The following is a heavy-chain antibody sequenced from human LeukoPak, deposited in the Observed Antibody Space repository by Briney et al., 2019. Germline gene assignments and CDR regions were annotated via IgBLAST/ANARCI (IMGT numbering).Heavy chain of an antibody. CDR3: ARDSLYHYYYYMDV. Sequence: PSETLSLTCAVYGGSLSGYYWSWIRQPPGKGLEWIGEINHSGSTNYNPSLKSRVTISVDTSKNQFSLKLSSVTAADTAVYYCARDSLYHYYYYMDVWGKGTTVTVSS. V-gene: IGHV4-34*01. CDR1: GGSLSGYY. CDR2: INHSGST. J-gene: IGHJ6*03. D-gene: IGHD2-15*01.